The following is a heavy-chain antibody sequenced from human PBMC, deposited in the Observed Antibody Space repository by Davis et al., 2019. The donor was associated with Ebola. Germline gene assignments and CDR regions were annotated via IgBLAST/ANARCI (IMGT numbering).Heavy chain of an antibody. CDR3: ARGPPMDV. Sequence: SETLSLTCVISGDTVSSNSVAWNWIRQSPSRGLEWLGRTYYRSKWHTDYAPSVQSRITITPDTSRNQLSLQLDSVTPEDTAVYYCARGPPMDVWGQGTTVTVSS. V-gene: IGHV6-1*01. CDR2: TYYRSKWHT. CDR1: GDTVSSNSVA. J-gene: IGHJ6*02.